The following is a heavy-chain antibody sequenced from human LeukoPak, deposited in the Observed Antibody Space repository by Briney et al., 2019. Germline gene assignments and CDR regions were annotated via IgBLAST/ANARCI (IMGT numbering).Heavy chain of an antibody. J-gene: IGHJ4*02. Sequence: ASVKVSCKASGYTFSDYAMHWVRQAPGQRFEWMGWIDAGNGDTRYSQKFQGRVTITRDTSASTAYIELRSLRSEDTAMYYCARGGTSDWPLDHWGQETLVTISS. CDR2: IDAGNGDT. D-gene: IGHD2-2*01. V-gene: IGHV1-3*01. CDR1: GYTFSDYA. CDR3: ARGGTSDWPLDH.